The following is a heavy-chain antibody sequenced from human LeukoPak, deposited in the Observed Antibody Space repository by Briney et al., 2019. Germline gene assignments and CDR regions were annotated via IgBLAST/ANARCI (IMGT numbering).Heavy chain of an antibody. D-gene: IGHD6-19*01. CDR1: GFTFSNAW. CDR2: IKSKTDGGTT. J-gene: IGHJ4*02. CDR3: AKDFPAVAMNYYFDY. V-gene: IGHV3-15*01. Sequence: GGSLRLSCAASGFTFSNAWMSWVRQAPGKGLEWVGRIKSKTDGGTTDYAAPVKGRFTISRDDSKNTLYLQMNSLKTEDTAVYYCAKDFPAVAMNYYFDYWGQGTLVTVSS.